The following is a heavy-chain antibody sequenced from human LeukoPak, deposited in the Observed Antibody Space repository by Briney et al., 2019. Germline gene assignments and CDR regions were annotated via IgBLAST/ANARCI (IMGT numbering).Heavy chain of an antibody. Sequence: PWASVKVSCKASGYTSTSYDINWVRQATGQGLEWMGWMNPNSGNTGYAQKFQGRVTMTRNTSISTAYMELSSLRSEDTAVYYCARDLYYDSSGYSSAFDIWGQGTMVTVSS. D-gene: IGHD3-22*01. CDR2: MNPNSGNT. V-gene: IGHV1-8*01. CDR3: ARDLYYDSSGYSSAFDI. J-gene: IGHJ3*02. CDR1: GYTSTSYD.